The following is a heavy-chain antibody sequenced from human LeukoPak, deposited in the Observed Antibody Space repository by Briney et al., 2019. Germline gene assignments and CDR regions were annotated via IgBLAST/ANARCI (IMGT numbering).Heavy chain of an antibody. CDR3: ARDPRVTKWLVRTIIYGMDV. D-gene: IGHD6-19*01. V-gene: IGHV3-30-3*01. J-gene: IGHJ6*02. CDR2: ISYDGSNK. CDR1: GFTFSSYA. Sequence: GGSLRLSCAASGFTFSSYAMHWVRQAPGKGLEWVAVISYDGSNKYYADSVKGRFTISRDNSKNTLYLQMNSLRAEDTAVYYCARDPRVTKWLVRTIIYGMDVWGQGTTVTVSS.